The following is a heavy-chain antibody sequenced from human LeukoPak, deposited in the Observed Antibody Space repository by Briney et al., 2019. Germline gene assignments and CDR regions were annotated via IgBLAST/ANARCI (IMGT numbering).Heavy chain of an antibody. CDR2: INPSDGST. CDR1: GYSFTSYY. CDR3: ARGERGYSYGYDYYYYYMDV. V-gene: IGHV1-46*01. D-gene: IGHD5-18*01. Sequence: ASVKVSCKASGYSFTSYYMHWVRQAPGQGLEWMGIINPSDGSTSYAQKFQGRVTMTRDMSTSTVYMELSSLRSEDTAVYYCARGERGYSYGYDYYYYYMDVWGKGTTVTISS. J-gene: IGHJ6*03.